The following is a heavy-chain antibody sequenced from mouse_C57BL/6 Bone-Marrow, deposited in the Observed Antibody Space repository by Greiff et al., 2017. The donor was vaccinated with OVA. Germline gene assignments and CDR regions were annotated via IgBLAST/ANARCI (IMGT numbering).Heavy chain of an antibody. CDR1: GYTFTSYW. D-gene: IGHD1-1*01. V-gene: IGHV1-74*01. CDR3: ARQTVVAHYYAMDY. CDR2: IHPSDSDT. J-gene: IGHJ4*01. Sequence: QVQLQQPGAELVKPGASVKVSCKASGYTFTSYWMHWVKQRPGQGLEWIGRIHPSDSDTNYNQKFKGKATLTVDKSSSTAYMQLSSLTSEDSAVYYCARQTVVAHYYAMDYWGQGTSVTVSS.